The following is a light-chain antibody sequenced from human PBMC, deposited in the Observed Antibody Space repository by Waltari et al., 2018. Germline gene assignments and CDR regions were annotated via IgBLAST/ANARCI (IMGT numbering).Light chain of an antibody. CDR1: SSDVGDYNH. J-gene: IGLJ3*02. CDR3: CSYAGTYTVRV. CDR2: GVS. V-gene: IGLV2-11*01. Sequence: QSALTQPRSVSGSPGQSVTISSPGTSSDVGDYNHVSWYQPHPGKAPKLMIYGVSKRPAGVPDRFSGSKSGNTASLTISGLQAEDEGDYYCCSYAGTYTVRVFGGGTKVTVL.